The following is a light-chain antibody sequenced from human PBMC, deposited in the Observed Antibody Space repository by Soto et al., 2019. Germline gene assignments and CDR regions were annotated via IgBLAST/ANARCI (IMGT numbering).Light chain of an antibody. CDR2: KAS. J-gene: IGKJ4*01. CDR3: QQRSNWPT. V-gene: IGKV1-17*01. Sequence: IQMTQSPSSLSASVGDRVTITCRASQDIRKDLGWYQQRPGKAPKPLIYKASTLQSGVPSRFSGSGSGTEFTLTISGLQPDDFAVYYCQQRSNWPTFGGGTKVDIK. CDR1: QDIRKD.